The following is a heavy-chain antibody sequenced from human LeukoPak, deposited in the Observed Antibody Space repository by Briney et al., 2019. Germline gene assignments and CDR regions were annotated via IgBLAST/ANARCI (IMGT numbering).Heavy chain of an antibody. D-gene: IGHD3-22*01. J-gene: IGHJ3*02. V-gene: IGHV3-23*01. CDR3: ARGNDSSVWIIAFDI. CDR2: IGGSGGST. CDR1: GFTFSSYA. Sequence: GGSLRLSCAASGFTFSSYAMSWVRQAPGKGLEWVSAIGGSGGSTSYAQKFQGRVTMTRDTSTSTVYMELSSLRSEDTAVYYCARGNDSSVWIIAFDIWGQGTMVTVSS.